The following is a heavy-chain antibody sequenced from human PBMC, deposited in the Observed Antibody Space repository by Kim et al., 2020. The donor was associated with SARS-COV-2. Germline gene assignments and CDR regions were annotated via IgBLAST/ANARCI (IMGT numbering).Heavy chain of an antibody. J-gene: IGHJ4*02. CDR1: GFNFGDYT. V-gene: IGHV3-49*03. CDR2: IKSRVYGGTT. Sequence: GGSLRLSCTVSGFNFGDYTMSSFRQAPGKAPEWVGFIKSRVYGGTTEYAAPVQGRATISRDDSKSIAYPQMNNLKREDTAVFYCCRVRQFYAGNNDPKYYFDQWGQGTLVTVSA. D-gene: IGHD3-16*01. CDR3: CRVRQFYAGNNDPKYYFDQ.